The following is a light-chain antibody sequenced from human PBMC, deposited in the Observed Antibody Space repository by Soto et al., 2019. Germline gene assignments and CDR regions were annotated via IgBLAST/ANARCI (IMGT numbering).Light chain of an antibody. V-gene: IGLV2-14*01. CDR2: DVS. J-gene: IGLJ1*01. CDR3: SSYTSSSTYG. Sequence: QSALTQPASVSGSPGESITISSTGTSSDVGGYNYVSWYQQHPGKAPELMIYDVSNRPSGVSNRFSGSKSGNTASLTISGLQAEDEADYYCSSYTSSSTYGFGTGSKLTVL. CDR1: SSDVGGYNY.